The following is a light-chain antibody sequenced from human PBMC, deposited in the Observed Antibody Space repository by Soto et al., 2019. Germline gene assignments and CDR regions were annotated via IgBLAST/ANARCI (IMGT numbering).Light chain of an antibody. J-gene: IGKJ4*01. V-gene: IGKV3-15*01. Sequence: EIVLTQSPATLSVSPGDRATLSCRASQSVSSDLAWFQQKPGQAPRLLIYGASTRATGIPARFSGGGSGTEFTLTISSLQSEDFAIYFFQQYNNWPLTFGGGDKVEIK. CDR2: GAS. CDR3: QQYNNWPLT. CDR1: QSVSSD.